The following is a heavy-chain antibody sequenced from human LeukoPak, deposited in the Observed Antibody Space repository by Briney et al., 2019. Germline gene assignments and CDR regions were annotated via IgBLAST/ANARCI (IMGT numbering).Heavy chain of an antibody. V-gene: IGHV1-2*02. CDR1: GYTFTGYY. D-gene: IGHD2-2*02. Sequence: ASVKVSCKASGYTFTGYYMHWVRQAPGQGLEWMGWINPNSGGTNYTQKFQGRVTMTRDTSISTAYMELSSLRSEDTAVYYCARKSRDIVVVPAAIGLYAFDIWGQGTMVTVSS. J-gene: IGHJ3*02. CDR2: INPNSGGT. CDR3: ARKSRDIVVVPAAIGLYAFDI.